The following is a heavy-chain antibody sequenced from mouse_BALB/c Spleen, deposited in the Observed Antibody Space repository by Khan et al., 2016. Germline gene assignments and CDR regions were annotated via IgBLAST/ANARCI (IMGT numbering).Heavy chain of an antibody. CDR2: INTNTGEP. CDR1: GYTFRNYR. V-gene: IGHV9-3*02. CDR3: ARGQDSHFDK. J-gene: IGHJ2*01. Sequence: QIQLVQSGPELKKPGETVKISCKASGYTFRNYRMNWVKQAPGKGLKWMGWINTNTGEPTYVEEFKGRFAFSLEPSASTGYLQINNLKNEDTATYFCARGQDSHFDKWGQGTTLTVSS.